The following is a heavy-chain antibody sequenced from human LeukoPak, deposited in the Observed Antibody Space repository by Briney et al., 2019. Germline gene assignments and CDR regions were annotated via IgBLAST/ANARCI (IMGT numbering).Heavy chain of an antibody. V-gene: IGHV1-18*01. CDR3: ARDNPPSQVAATPDYYFDY. J-gene: IGHJ4*02. Sequence: GASVKVSCKASGYTFTSYGISWVRQAPGQGLEWMGWISAYNGNTNYAQKLQGRVTMTTDTSTSTAYMELRSLRSDDTAVYYCARDNPPSQVAATPDYYFDYWGQGTLVTVSS. CDR2: ISAYNGNT. CDR1: GYTFTSYG. D-gene: IGHD2-15*01.